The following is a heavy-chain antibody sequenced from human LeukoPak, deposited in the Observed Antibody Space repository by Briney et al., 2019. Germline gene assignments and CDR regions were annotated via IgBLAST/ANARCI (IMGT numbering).Heavy chain of an antibody. CDR1: GASIRSSNW. V-gene: IGHV4-4*02. D-gene: IGHD1-26*01. J-gene: IGHJ5*02. CDR3: ARGPSGTYIQRWFDP. CDR2: IFHSGTT. Sequence: PSGTLSLTCAVSGASIRSSNWWSWLRQPPGKGLEWIGEIFHSGTTSYNPSLKSRISISADKSKNQFSLKLTSVTAADTAVYYCARGPSGTYIQRWFDPWGQGILVTVSS.